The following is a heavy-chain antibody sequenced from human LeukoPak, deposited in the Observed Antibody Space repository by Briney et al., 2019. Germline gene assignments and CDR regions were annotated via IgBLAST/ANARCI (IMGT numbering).Heavy chain of an antibody. Sequence: PGGSLRLSCAASGFTFSSYWMSWVRQAPGKGLEWVANIKQDGSEKYYVDSVKGRFTISRDNAKNSLYLQMNSLRAEDTAVYYCARDYYGSGSPNWFDPWGQGTLVTVSS. D-gene: IGHD3-10*01. J-gene: IGHJ5*02. V-gene: IGHV3-7*01. CDR1: GFTFSSYW. CDR3: ARDYYGSGSPNWFDP. CDR2: IKQDGSEK.